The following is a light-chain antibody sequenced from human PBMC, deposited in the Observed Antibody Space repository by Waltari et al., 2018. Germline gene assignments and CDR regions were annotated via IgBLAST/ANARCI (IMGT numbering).Light chain of an antibody. J-gene: IGKJ4*01. CDR1: QGISSA. CDR2: DAS. V-gene: IGKV1-13*02. CDR3: QQFNSYPPLT. Sequence: AIQLTQSPSSLSASVGDRVTITGRASQGISSALAWYQQKPGKAPKPLIYDASSLESGVPSRFSGSGSGTDFTLTISSLQPEDFATYYCQQFNSYPPLTFGGGTKVEIK.